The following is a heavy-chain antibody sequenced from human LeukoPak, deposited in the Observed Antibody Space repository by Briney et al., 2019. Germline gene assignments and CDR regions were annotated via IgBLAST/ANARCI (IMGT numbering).Heavy chain of an antibody. CDR3: ARERGYSYGYDRYFDY. D-gene: IGHD5-18*01. CDR2: IYFSGST. Sequence: SETLSLTCTVSGGSLSGYYWSWSRQRPGKGLEWGGYIYFSGSTNYTPSLQSGVTLSLDTSKKKISLKLSSVTPADTAVYYCARERGYSYGYDRYFDYWGQGTRVTVSS. CDR1: GGSLSGYY. V-gene: IGHV4-59*01. J-gene: IGHJ4*02.